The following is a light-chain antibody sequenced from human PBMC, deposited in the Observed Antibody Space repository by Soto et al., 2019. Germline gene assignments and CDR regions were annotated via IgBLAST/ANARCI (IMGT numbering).Light chain of an antibody. Sequence: AIQLTQSPSSLSASVGDRVTITCRASQGISSGLAWYQQKPGKPPNLLIYDASTLQGGVSPRFSGSGSGTEFTLTISSQQPEDCTTYYCQHFSSYQLRFGGGTEVEI. V-gene: IGKV1-13*02. J-gene: IGKJ4*02. CDR1: QGISSG. CDR2: DAS. CDR3: QHFSSYQLR.